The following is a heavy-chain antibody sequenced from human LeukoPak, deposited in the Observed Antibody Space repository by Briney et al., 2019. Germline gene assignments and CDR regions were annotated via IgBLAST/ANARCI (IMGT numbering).Heavy chain of an antibody. CDR3: AKDGRLRYFDWLSSPDAFDI. J-gene: IGHJ3*02. V-gene: IGHV3-23*01. CDR2: ISGSGGST. CDR1: GFTFSSYA. D-gene: IGHD3-9*01. Sequence: TGGSLRLSCAASGFTFSSYAMSWVRQAPGKGLEWVSAISGSGGSTYYADSVKGRFTISRDNSKNTLYLQMNSLSAEDTAVYYCAKDGRLRYFDWLSSPDAFDIWGQGTMVTVSS.